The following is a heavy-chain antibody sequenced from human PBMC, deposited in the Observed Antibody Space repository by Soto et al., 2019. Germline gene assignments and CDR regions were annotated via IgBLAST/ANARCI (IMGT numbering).Heavy chain of an antibody. CDR1: GYTFTSYG. J-gene: IGHJ6*04. V-gene: IGHV1-18*01. CDR2: ISAYNGNT. Sequence: QVQLVQSGAEVKKPGASVKVSCKASGYTFTSYGISWVRQAPGQGLEWMGWISAYNGNTNYAQKLQGRVTMTTDTSTSTAYMELTSLRSDDTAVYYCAIDPQNHGDYGHYYYGIDVWGKGTTVTVSA. CDR3: AIDPQNHGDYGHYYYGIDV. D-gene: IGHD4-17*01.